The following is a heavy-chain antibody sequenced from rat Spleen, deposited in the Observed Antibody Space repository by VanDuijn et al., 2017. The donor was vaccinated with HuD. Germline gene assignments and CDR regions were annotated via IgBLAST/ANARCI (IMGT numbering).Heavy chain of an antibody. CDR3: TRDGGGVNYVDY. J-gene: IGHJ2*01. V-gene: IGHV5-27*01. CDR1: GLSFSNYD. D-gene: IGHD4-4*01. CDR2: INTDGGST. Sequence: EVQMVESGGGLVQPGRSLKLSCAVSGLSFSNYDMAWVRQAPTKGLEWVSSINTDGGSTYYPASVKGRFTISRDNAKSTLYLQMNSLRSEDTATYYCTRDGGGVNYVDYWGQGVMVTVSS.